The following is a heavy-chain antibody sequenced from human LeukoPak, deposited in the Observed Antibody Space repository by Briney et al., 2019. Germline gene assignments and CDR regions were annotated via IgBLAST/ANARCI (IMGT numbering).Heavy chain of an antibody. D-gene: IGHD3-9*01. J-gene: IGHJ4*02. Sequence: PGGSLRLSCVASAFTFSKHPMSWVRQAPGNGLELVSAINERGDITKYADSVMRRFTISRDNSKDTLYLQMNSLRAEDTAVYYCARGDNISPGRVLEYWGRGTLVTVSS. CDR1: AFTFSKHP. CDR2: INERGDIT. CDR3: ARGDNISPGRVLEY. V-gene: IGHV3-23*01.